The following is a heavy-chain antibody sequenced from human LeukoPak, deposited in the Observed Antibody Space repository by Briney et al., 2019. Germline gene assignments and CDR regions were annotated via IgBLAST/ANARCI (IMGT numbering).Heavy chain of an antibody. D-gene: IGHD6-19*01. CDR1: GGSISSSSYY. V-gene: IGHV4-39*07. J-gene: IGHJ4*02. Sequence: SETLSLTCTVSGGSISSSSYYWGWIRQPPGKGLEWIGSIYYSGSTYYNPSLKSRVTISVDTSKNQFSLKLSSVTAADTAVYYCARVVTVAGFGYWGQGTLVTVSS. CDR2: IYYSGST. CDR3: ARVVTVAGFGY.